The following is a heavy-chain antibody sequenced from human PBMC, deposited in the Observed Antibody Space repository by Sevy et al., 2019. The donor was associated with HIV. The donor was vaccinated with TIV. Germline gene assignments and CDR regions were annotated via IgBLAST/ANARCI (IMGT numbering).Heavy chain of an antibody. CDR1: GFTFSSYN. J-gene: IGHJ6*02. CDR3: ARDKTILEGRYGMDV. Sequence: GGSLRLSCAASGFTFSSYNMNWVRQAPGKGLEWVSFVFSSSSYIYYADSVKGRFTISRDNAKNSLYLQMNSLRAEDTAVYHCARDKTILEGRYGMDVWGQGTTVTVS. D-gene: IGHD3-3*01. V-gene: IGHV3-21*01. CDR2: VFSSSSYI.